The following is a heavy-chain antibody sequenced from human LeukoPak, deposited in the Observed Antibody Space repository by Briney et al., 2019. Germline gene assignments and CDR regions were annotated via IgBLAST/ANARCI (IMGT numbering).Heavy chain of an antibody. J-gene: IGHJ6*02. D-gene: IGHD1-1*01. CDR1: GFTFSSYS. V-gene: IGHV3-48*02. Sequence: PGGSLRLSCAASGFTFSSYSMNWVRQAPGKGLEWVSYISSTSSTIYYADFVKGRFTISRDNAKNSLYLQMNSLRDEDTSVYYCARGNWNHYYYGMDVWGQGTTVTVSS. CDR3: ARGNWNHYYYGMDV. CDR2: ISSTSSTI.